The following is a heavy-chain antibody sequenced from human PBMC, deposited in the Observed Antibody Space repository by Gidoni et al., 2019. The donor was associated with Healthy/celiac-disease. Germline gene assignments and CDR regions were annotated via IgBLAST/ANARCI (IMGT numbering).Heavy chain of an antibody. J-gene: IGHJ4*02. V-gene: IGHV1-2*07. CDR2: INPNSGGT. CDR1: GYTFTGYY. Sequence: QVQLVQAGAEVKKPGASVKVCCKASGYTFTGYYMHWVRQAPGQGIEWMGWINPNSGGTNYAHKFQGRVTMPRDTSISTAYMELSRLRSDDTAVYYCARVSTNLDVTFDYWGQGTLVTVSS. D-gene: IGHD1-1*01. CDR3: ARVSTNLDVTFDY.